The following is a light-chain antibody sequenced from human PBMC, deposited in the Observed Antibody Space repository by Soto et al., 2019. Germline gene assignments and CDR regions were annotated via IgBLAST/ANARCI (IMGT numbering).Light chain of an antibody. V-gene: IGKV1-5*01. CDR2: DAS. J-gene: IGKJ1*01. CDR1: QNIRNW. Sequence: DIPMTQSPSTLSASVGDSVTITCRASQNIRNWLAWYQQKAGKAPNPLIYDASSLKSGVAGRCSGRGAGKEFTHISSIEPGDCAVYYCQQRSDWQWTFGQGT. CDR3: QQRSDWQWT.